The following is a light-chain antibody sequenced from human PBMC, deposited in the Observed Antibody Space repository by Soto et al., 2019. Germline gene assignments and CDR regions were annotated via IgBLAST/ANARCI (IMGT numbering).Light chain of an antibody. CDR2: DAS. CDR3: QQRGRGFT. J-gene: IGKJ3*01. CDR1: QSISTY. V-gene: IGKV3-11*01. Sequence: EIVLTQSPATLSLSPGERATLSCRASQSISTYLAWYQHKAGQPPRLLIYDASSRATGIPARFSGSGSGTDFTLTISSLEPEDFAVYSCQQRGRGFTFGPGTKVDIK.